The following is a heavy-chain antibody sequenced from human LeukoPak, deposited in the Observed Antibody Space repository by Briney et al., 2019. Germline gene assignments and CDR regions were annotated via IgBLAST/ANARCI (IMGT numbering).Heavy chain of an antibody. CDR2: INSDGSMT. CDR1: DLISFSMSW. Sequence: GGSLRLSCAASDLISFSMSWMHWVRQAPGQGLMWVSLINSDGSMTSYADPVKGRFTISRDNAKNTLYLQMNGLSVEDTAVYYCARDRLFTSDYWGQGTLVTVSS. V-gene: IGHV3-74*01. J-gene: IGHJ4*02. D-gene: IGHD2-2*01. CDR3: ARDRLFTSDY.